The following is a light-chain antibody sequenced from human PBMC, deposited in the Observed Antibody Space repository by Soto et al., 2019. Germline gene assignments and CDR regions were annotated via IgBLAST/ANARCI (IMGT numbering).Light chain of an antibody. J-gene: IGLJ1*01. CDR2: DVS. Sequence: QSALTQPASVSGSPGQSITISCSGTSSDVGRYNYVSWYQQHPGKAPKLILYDVSNRPSGISDRFSASKSGNMASLTISGLQAEDEADYYCSSYTISSSYVFGTGTQLTVL. V-gene: IGLV2-14*03. CDR3: SSYTISSSYV. CDR1: SSDVGRYNY.